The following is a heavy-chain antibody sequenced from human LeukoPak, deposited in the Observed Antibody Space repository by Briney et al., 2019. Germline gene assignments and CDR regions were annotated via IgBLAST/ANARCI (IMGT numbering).Heavy chain of an antibody. CDR2: IGTAGDT. V-gene: IGHV3-13*01. CDR3: AKDPLGSRPVNWFDP. D-gene: IGHD3-10*01. Sequence: GGSLRLSCATSGFTFSNHAMHWVRQATGKGLEWVSAIGTAGDTFYPGSVKGRFTISRENAKNSLSLQMNSLRAEDTAVYYCAKDPLGSRPVNWFDPWGQGTLVTVSS. CDR1: GFTFSNHA. J-gene: IGHJ5*02.